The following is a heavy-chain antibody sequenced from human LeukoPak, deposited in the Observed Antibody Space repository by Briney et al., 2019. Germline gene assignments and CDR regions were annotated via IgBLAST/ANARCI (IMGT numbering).Heavy chain of an antibody. Sequence: ASVKVSCRASGYTFTSYDINWVLQATGQGLEWMGWMNPNSGTTGCAQKSQGRVTMNRNTSISTAYMELSSLRSEDTAVYYCARDDPYYWGSVWFDPWGQGTLVTVSS. CDR3: ARDDPYYWGSVWFDP. CDR1: GYTFTSYD. J-gene: IGHJ5*02. D-gene: IGHD3-22*01. V-gene: IGHV1-8*01. CDR2: MNPNSGTT.